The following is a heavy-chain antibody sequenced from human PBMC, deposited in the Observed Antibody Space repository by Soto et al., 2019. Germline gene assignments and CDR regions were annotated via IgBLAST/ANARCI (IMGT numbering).Heavy chain of an antibody. D-gene: IGHD3-22*01. CDR3: ARGTADYYDSSGYFEY. J-gene: IGHJ4*02. V-gene: IGHV3-21*01. CDR1: GFTFSTYS. CDR2: ISSSTSYI. Sequence: GGSLRLSCAASGFTFSTYSMTWVRQAPGKGLEWVSSISSSTSYIYYADSVKGRFTISRDNTKNSLYLQMNSLRAADTAIYFCARGTADYYDSSGYFEYWGLGTLVTVSS.